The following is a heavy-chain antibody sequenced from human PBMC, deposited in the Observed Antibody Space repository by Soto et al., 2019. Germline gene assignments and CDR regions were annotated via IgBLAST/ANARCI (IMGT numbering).Heavy chain of an antibody. J-gene: IGHJ4*02. CDR3: ARHPVTYYFDY. Sequence: QAPGKGLEWVAVISYDGSNTYYADSVKGRFTISRDNSKNTLSLRMDSLRADDTAVYICARHPVTYYFDYWGQGTLVTVSS. V-gene: IGHV3-30-3*01. CDR2: ISYDGSNT. D-gene: IGHD4-17*01.